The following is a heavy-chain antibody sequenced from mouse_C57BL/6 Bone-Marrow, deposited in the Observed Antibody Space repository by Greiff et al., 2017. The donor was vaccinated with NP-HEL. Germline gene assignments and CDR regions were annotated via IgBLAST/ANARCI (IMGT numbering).Heavy chain of an antibody. CDR2: IYPGDGDT. CDR1: GYAFSSYW. V-gene: IGHV1-80*01. CDR3: ARGGPHGSPFAY. Sequence: QVQPQQSGAELVKPGASVKISCKASGYAFSSYWMNWVKQRPGKGLEWIGQIYPGDGDTNYNGKFKGKATLTADKSSSTAYMQLSSLTSEDSAVYFCARGGPHGSPFAYWGQGTLVTVSA. J-gene: IGHJ3*01. D-gene: IGHD2-2*01.